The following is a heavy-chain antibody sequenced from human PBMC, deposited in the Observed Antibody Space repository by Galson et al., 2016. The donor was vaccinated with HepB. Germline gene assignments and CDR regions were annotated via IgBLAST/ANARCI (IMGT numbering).Heavy chain of an antibody. D-gene: IGHD2-2*01. CDR3: AKGRKSEGYCSSAICHNWFDP. CDR1: GFTFSNYA. Sequence: SLRLSCAASGFTFSNYAMTWVRQAPGKGLEWVSGISGSGGSTFYADSVKGRFTISRDNSKNTLYLQMNSLRAEDTAVYYCAKGRKSEGYCSSAICHNWFDPWGQGTLVTVSS. V-gene: IGHV3-23*01. CDR2: ISGSGGST. J-gene: IGHJ5*02.